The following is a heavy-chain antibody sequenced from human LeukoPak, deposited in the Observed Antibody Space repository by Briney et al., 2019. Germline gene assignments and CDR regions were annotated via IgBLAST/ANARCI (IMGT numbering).Heavy chain of an antibody. V-gene: IGHV3-23*01. Sequence: GGSLRLSCAASGFTFSSYAMSWVRQAPGKGLEWVSVISDSGGSTYYADSVKGRFTISRDNSKNTLYLQMSSLRTEDTAVYFCAQDVPIERVPGVGPGSWGQGTLVTVSS. CDR1: GFTFSSYA. CDR2: ISDSGGST. J-gene: IGHJ5*02. D-gene: IGHD2-8*01. CDR3: AQDVPIERVPGVGPGS.